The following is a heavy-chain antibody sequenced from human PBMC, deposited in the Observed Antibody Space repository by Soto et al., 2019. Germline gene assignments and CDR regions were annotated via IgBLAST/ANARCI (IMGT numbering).Heavy chain of an antibody. V-gene: IGHV3-48*03. CDR3: ARDLLHYDFWSGYSAYFYYGMDV. CDR2: ISDSGGTV. Sequence: GGSLRLSCAASGFTFSSYEMNWVRQAPGQGLEWVSHISDSGGTVYYADSVKGRFTVSRDNAQNSVYLQMNSLRTEDTAVYYCARDLLHYDFWSGYSAYFYYGMDVWGPGTTVTVSS. CDR1: GFTFSSYE. D-gene: IGHD3-3*01. J-gene: IGHJ6*02.